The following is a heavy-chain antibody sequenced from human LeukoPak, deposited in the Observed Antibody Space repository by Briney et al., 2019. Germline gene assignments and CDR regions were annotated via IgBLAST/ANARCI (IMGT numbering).Heavy chain of an antibody. CDR2: IKSKSDGGTS. J-gene: IGHJ4*02. CDR3: TTGLYYYGSGSYYILGEPFDY. Sequence: GGSLRLSCAASGFTFSNAGMSWVRQAPGKGLEWVGRIKSKSDGGTSDDAAQGKGRFTIASDDTKHKLYLQIMSLKTEDTAVYYCTTGLYYYGSGSYYILGEPFDYWGQGTLVTVSS. V-gene: IGHV3-15*01. D-gene: IGHD3-10*01. CDR1: GFTFSNAG.